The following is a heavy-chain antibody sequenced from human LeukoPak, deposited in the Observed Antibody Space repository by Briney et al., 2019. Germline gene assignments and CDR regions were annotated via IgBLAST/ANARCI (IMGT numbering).Heavy chain of an antibody. CDR3: ARFTPSSDYQFAFDY. V-gene: IGHV4-39*01. CDR1: GGSISSGSYY. J-gene: IGHJ4*02. D-gene: IGHD4-11*01. CDR2: IYYSGST. Sequence: SETLSLTCTVSGGSISSGSYYWGWIRQPPGKGLEWIGSIYYSGSTYYNPSLKSRVTISVDTSKNQFSLKLTSVTAADTAVYYCARFTPSSDYQFAFDYWGQGTLVTVAS.